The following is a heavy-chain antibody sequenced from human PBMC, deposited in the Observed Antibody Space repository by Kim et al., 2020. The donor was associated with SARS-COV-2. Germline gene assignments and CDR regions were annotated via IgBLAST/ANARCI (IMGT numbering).Heavy chain of an antibody. Sequence: SETLSLTCTVSGGSVSRGVYCWSWVRQPPGKGLEWIGCISNTGDTQYSTSLESRVTISKSTSQNQFSLRLSAVTAADTALYYCARGGGYSGDYGAVFDS. D-gene: IGHD4-17*01. J-gene: IGHJ4*01. CDR2: ISNTGDT. V-gene: IGHV4-61*08. CDR3: ARGGGYSGDYGAVFDS. CDR1: GGSVSRGVYC.